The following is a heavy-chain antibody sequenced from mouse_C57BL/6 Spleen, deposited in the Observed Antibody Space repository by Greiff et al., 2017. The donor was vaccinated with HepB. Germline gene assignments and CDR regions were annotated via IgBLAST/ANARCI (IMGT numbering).Heavy chain of an antibody. CDR1: GYTFTSYG. Sequence: VQLKESGAELVRPGSSVKMSCKTSGYTFTSYGINWVKQRPGQGLEWIGYIYIGNGYTEYNEKFKGKATLTSDTSSSTAYMQLSSLTSEDSAIYFCARGPPYYYGSSYGYFDVWGTGTTVTVSS. D-gene: IGHD1-1*01. CDR3: ARGPPYYYGSSYGYFDV. CDR2: IYIGNGYT. V-gene: IGHV1-58*01. J-gene: IGHJ1*03.